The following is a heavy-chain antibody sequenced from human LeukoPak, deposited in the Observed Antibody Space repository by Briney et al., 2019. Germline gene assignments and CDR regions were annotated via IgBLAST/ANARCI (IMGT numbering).Heavy chain of an antibody. CDR1: GFNFDNFW. CDR3: AKDIPGGGDDC. Sequence: GGSLRLSCAASGFNFDNFWMSWVRQAPGKGLEWVANIREDGGKQNYVDSVKGRFAISRDNAKSSVYLQLNSLRADDTAIYYCAKDIPGGGDDCWGQGTLVTVSS. J-gene: IGHJ4*02. CDR2: IREDGGKQ. V-gene: IGHV3-7*01. D-gene: IGHD2-21*02.